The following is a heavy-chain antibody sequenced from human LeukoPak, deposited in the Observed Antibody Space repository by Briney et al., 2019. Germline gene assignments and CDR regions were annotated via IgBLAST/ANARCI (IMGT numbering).Heavy chain of an antibody. D-gene: IGHD1-1*01. J-gene: IGHJ4*01. V-gene: IGHV3-23*01. CDR2: ISGSGGST. Sequence: TGGSLRLSCAASGFTFSSYGMSWVRQAPGKGLEWASVISGSGGSTHYADSVKGRFTISRDNSKNTLYLQMNSLRAEDTAVYYCAKATTLDYWGNGTLVTVSS. CDR1: GFTFSSYG. CDR3: AKATTLDY.